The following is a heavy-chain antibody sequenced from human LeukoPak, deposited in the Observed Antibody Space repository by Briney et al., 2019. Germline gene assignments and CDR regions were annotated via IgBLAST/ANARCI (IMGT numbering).Heavy chain of an antibody. CDR3: ARDRGGGLGDLDY. Sequence: QAGGSLRLSCAASGFTFSSYWMHWVRQAPGKGLEWIGRSRNKARSYTTEYAAPVKGRFTISRDESKNSVYLQMNSLKTEDTAVYYCARDRGGGLGDLDYWGQGTLVTVSS. J-gene: IGHJ4*02. V-gene: IGHV3-72*01. CDR2: SRNKARSYTT. CDR1: GFTFSSYW. D-gene: IGHD3-10*01.